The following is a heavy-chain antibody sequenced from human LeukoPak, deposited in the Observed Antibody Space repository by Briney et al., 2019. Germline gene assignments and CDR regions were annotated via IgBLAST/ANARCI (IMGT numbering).Heavy chain of an antibody. CDR3: ARDPNCGLYGDTGNFDS. V-gene: IGHV1-18*01. CDR1: GYTFTSYA. D-gene: IGHD2-21*01. J-gene: IGHJ4*02. Sequence: ASVNVSCTASGYTFTSYAISWVRQAPGQGLEWMGWISAYNGNTKYAQKFQGRVTITTDTSTSTAYMELRSLRSHDPAVFYCARDPNCGLYGDTGNFDSWVQGTLVTVSS. CDR2: ISAYNGNT.